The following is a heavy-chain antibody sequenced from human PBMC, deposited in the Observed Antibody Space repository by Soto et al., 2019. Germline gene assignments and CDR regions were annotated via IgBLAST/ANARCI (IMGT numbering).Heavy chain of an antibody. CDR1: GGSFSGYY. Sequence: PSETLSLTCAVYGGSFSGYYWSWIRQPPGKGLEWIGEINHSGSTNYNPSLKSRVTISVDTSKNQFSLKLSSVTAADTAVYYCERHIQAAGLDSSSSYAFDIWGQGTMVTVSS. V-gene: IGHV4-34*01. CDR2: INHSGST. J-gene: IGHJ3*02. CDR3: ERHIQAAGLDSSSSYAFDI. D-gene: IGHD6-6*01.